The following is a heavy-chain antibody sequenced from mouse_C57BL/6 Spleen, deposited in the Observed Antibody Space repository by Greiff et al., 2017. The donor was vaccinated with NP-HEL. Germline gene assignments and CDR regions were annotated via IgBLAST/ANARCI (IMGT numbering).Heavy chain of an antibody. CDR1: GYTFTSYW. CDR2: IDPSGSYT. J-gene: IGHJ4*01. V-gene: IGHV1-50*01. Sequence: QVQLQQPGAELVKPGASVKLSCKASGYTFTSYWMQWVKQRPGQGLEWIGEIDPSGSYTNYNEKFKGKATLTVDTSSSTAYMQLSSLTSEDSAVYYCAKFRRDYWGQGTSVTVSS. CDR3: AKFRRDY.